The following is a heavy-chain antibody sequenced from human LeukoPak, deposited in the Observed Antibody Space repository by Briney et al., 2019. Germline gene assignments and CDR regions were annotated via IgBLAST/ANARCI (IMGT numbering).Heavy chain of an antibody. V-gene: IGHV4-34*01. CDR2: INHSGST. D-gene: IGHD2-2*01. J-gene: IGHJ5*02. CDR3: ARSVGYCSSTSCSGNWFDP. CDR1: GGSFSGYY. Sequence: SETLSLTCAVYGGSFSGYYWSWIRRPPGKGLEWIGEINHSGSTNYNPSLKSRVTISVDTSKNQFSLKLSSVTAADTAVYYCARSVGYCSSTSCSGNWFDPWGQGTLVTVSS.